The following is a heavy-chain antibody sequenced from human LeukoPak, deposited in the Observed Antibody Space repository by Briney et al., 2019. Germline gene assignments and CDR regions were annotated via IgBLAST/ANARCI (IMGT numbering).Heavy chain of an antibody. CDR3: AREAYYGLDV. V-gene: IGHV4-59*01. CDR2: IYYSGST. J-gene: IGHJ6*02. CDR1: GGSISGNY. Sequence: SETLSPTCTVSGGSISGNYWSWIRQPPGKGLEWIGYIYYSGSTTYKPSLKSRVTMSVDTSKNQFSLKLNSVTAADTAVYYCAREAYYGLDVWGLGTTVTVSS.